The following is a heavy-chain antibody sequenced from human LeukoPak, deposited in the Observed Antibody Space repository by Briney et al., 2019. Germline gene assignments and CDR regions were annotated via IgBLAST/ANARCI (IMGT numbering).Heavy chain of an antibody. Sequence: GGSLRLSCAASGFTFSSYAMHWVRQAPGKGLEYVSAISSNGGSTYYANSVKGRFTISRDSSKNTLYLQMGSLRAEDMAVYYCARGIVVVPAAMGYYFDYWGQGTLVTVSS. CDR2: ISSNGGST. V-gene: IGHV3-64*01. CDR3: ARGIVVVPAAMGYYFDY. CDR1: GFTFSSYA. D-gene: IGHD2-2*01. J-gene: IGHJ4*02.